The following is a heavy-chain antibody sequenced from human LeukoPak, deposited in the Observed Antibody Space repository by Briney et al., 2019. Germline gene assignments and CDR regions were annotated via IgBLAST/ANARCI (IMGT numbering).Heavy chain of an antibody. J-gene: IGHJ2*01. CDR1: GFTVSSNY. CDR2: IYSGGST. CDR3: AREVPDILTTNWCFDL. Sequence: GGSLRLSCAASGFTVSSNYMSWVRQAPGKGLEWVSVIYSGGSTYYADSVKGRFTISRDNSKNTLYLQMNSLRAEDTAVYYRAREVPDILTTNWCFDLWGRGTLVTVSS. V-gene: IGHV3-53*05. D-gene: IGHD3-9*01.